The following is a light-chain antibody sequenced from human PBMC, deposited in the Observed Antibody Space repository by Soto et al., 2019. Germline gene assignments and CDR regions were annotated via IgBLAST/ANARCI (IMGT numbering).Light chain of an antibody. CDR2: GAS. CDR3: RQDYNLSIT. J-gene: IGKJ5*01. V-gene: IGKV3D-7*01. Sequence: DIVMTQSPATLSLSPGERVTLSCRASQSVTSNYLSWYQQKPGQAPRLLLYGASTRATGIPARFSGSGSGTNFTLTISSLQPEDFAVYYCRQDYNLSITLGQGTLLEIK. CDR1: QSVTSNY.